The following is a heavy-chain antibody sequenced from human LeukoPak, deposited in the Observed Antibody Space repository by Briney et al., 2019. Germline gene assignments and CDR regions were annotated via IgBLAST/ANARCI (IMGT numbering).Heavy chain of an antibody. D-gene: IGHD5-18*01. CDR1: GGSITSNSFY. V-gene: IGHV4-61*02. CDR2: IYYTGST. CDR3: ARVGSSYGSAYFDY. Sequence: PSETLSLTCSVSGGSITSNSFYWSWVRQPAGKGLEWIGRIYYTGSTNYNPSLKSRVTLSVDTSKNQFSLRLNSVTAADTAVYYCARVGSSYGSAYFDYWGQGTLVTVSS. J-gene: IGHJ4*02.